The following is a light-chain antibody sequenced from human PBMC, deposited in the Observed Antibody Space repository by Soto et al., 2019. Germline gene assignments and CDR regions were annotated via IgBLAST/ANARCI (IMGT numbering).Light chain of an antibody. CDR3: NSYTSSSTYV. CDR2: DVT. CDR1: SSDVGGFNY. J-gene: IGLJ1*01. Sequence: QSVLTQPASVSGSPGQSITISCTGTSSDVGGFNYVSWYQQHPGKAPKLMIYDVTNWPSGVSYRFSGSKSGTTASLTISGLQAEDEAEYYCNSYTSSSTYVFGTGTKVTVL. V-gene: IGLV2-14*03.